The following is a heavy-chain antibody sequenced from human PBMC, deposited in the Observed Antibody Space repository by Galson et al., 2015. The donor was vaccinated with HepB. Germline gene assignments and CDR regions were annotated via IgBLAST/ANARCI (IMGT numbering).Heavy chain of an antibody. D-gene: IGHD1-1*01. Sequence: SLRLSCAASEFTFNRYWMNWVRQAPGKGLEWVANVNEDGGEKNYVDSVKGRFTISRDNAKKSLHLHMNSLRVEDTAVYYCVREIAGSSHGLFWGPKGNDRYYMDVWGTGTTVTVSS. V-gene: IGHV3-7*01. CDR1: EFTFNRYW. CDR3: VREIAGSSHGLFWGPKGNDRYYMDV. J-gene: IGHJ6*03. CDR2: VNEDGGEK.